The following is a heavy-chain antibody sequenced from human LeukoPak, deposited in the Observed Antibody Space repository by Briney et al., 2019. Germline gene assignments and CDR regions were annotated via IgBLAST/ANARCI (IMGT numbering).Heavy chain of an antibody. CDR1: GFTFSSYA. J-gene: IGHJ4*02. Sequence: AGRSLRLSCAASGFTFSSYAMSWVRQAPGKGLEWVSAISGSGGSTYYADSVKGRFTISRDNSKNTLYLQMNSLRAEDTAVYYCAKDPTMIVVVIPDYWGQGTLVTVSS. V-gene: IGHV3-23*01. CDR3: AKDPTMIVVVIPDY. D-gene: IGHD3-22*01. CDR2: ISGSGGST.